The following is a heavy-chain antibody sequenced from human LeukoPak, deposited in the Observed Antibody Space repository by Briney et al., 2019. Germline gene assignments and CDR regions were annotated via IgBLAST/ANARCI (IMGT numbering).Heavy chain of an antibody. CDR3: ARSPTVTSLYGMDV. Sequence: SETLSLTYAVYGGSFSGYYWSWIRQPPGKGLEWIGYIYYSGSTNYNPSLKSRVTISVDTSKNQFSLKLSSVTAADTAVYYCARSPTVTSLYGMDVWGQGTTVTVSS. CDR2: IYYSGST. J-gene: IGHJ6*02. D-gene: IGHD4-4*01. V-gene: IGHV4-59*08. CDR1: GGSFSGYY.